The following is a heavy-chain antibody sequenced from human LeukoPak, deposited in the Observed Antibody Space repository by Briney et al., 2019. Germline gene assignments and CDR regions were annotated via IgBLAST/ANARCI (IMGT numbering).Heavy chain of an antibody. CDR3: ARGSGSGGSLNWFDP. J-gene: IGHJ5*02. Sequence: SETLSLTCAVYGGSFSGYYWSWIRQPPGKGLEWIGEINHSGSTNYNPSLKSRVTISADTSKNQFSLKLSSVTAADTAVYYCARGSGSGGSLNWFDPWGQGTLVTVSS. D-gene: IGHD2-15*01. CDR1: GGSFSGYY. V-gene: IGHV4-34*01. CDR2: INHSGST.